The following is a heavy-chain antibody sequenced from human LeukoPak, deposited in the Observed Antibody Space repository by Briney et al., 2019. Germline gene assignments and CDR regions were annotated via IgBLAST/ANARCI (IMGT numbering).Heavy chain of an antibody. CDR3: ARSAVPEHFDY. J-gene: IGHJ4*02. CDR2: ININSSGT. D-gene: IGHD1-14*01. V-gene: IGHV1-2*02. Sequence: ASVKLTCNASAYTFTGYYMHLVRLAPGPGQERMGWININSSGTTYAQKFQGRVTMTRDTSISTAYMELSRLRSDDTAVYYCARSAVPEHFDYWGQGTLVTVSS. CDR1: AYTFTGYY.